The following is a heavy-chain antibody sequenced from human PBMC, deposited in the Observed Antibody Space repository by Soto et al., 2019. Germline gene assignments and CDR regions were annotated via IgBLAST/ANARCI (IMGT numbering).Heavy chain of an antibody. J-gene: IGHJ6*02. D-gene: IGHD2-15*01. CDR1: GFTVSSNY. Sequence: EVQLVESGGGLIQPGGSLRLSCAASGFTVSSNYMSWVRQAPGKGLEWVSVINSGGSTYYADSVKGRCTITRDNSKNTLYLEMNSVRAEDTAVYYCAREVTYCSGGSCYYYYYGMDGWGQGTTVTVS. CDR3: AREVTYCSGGSCYYYYYGMDG. CDR2: INSGGST. V-gene: IGHV3-53*01.